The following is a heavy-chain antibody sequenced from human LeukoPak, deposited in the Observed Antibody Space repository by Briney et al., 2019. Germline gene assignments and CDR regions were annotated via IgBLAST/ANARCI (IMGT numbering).Heavy chain of an antibody. J-gene: IGHJ5*02. Sequence: GGSLRLSCVASGFTFTSYGMNWVRQAPGKGLEWVSTISGSGGSTDYADSVKGRFTISRDNSKNTLYLQMNSLRAEDTAVYYCAKAARYCSGGNCYSFDPWGQGAPVTVSS. CDR2: ISGSGGST. CDR3: AKAARYCSGGNCYSFDP. CDR1: GFTFTSYG. V-gene: IGHV3-23*01. D-gene: IGHD2-15*01.